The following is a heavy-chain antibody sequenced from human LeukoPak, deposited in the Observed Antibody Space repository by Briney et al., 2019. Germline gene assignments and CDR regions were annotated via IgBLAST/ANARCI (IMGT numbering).Heavy chain of an antibody. V-gene: IGHV3-30*02. CDR3: AKVAVLGTRSGSGGLPPYYYYYYMDV. CDR2: IRYDGSNK. J-gene: IGHJ6*03. D-gene: IGHD3-10*01. CDR1: GFTFSSYG. Sequence: GGSLRLSCAASGFTFSSYGMHWVRQAPGKGLEWVAFIRYDGSNKYYADSVKGRFTISRDNSKNTLYLQMNSLRAEDTAVYYCAKVAVLGTRSGSGGLPPYYYYYYMDVWGKGTTVTVSS.